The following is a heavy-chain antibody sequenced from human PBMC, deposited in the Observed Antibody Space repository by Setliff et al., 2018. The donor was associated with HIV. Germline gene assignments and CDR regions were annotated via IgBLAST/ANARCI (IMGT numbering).Heavy chain of an antibody. V-gene: IGHV4-61*02. Sequence: PSETLSLTCTVSGDSMTSGSYYWTWIRQPAGKRLEWIGRVTVKGATKYNPSLQSRVTISVDTSENQFSLKVTSVTAADTATYYCSRGPPFDRWGRGTLVTVSS. CDR1: GDSMTSGSYY. CDR3: SRGPPFDR. CDR2: VTVKGAT. J-gene: IGHJ2*01.